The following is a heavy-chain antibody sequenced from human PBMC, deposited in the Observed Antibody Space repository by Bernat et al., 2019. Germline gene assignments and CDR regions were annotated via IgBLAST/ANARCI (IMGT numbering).Heavy chain of an antibody. D-gene: IGHD3-22*01. V-gene: IGHV1-69*01. CDR1: GGTFSSYA. J-gene: IGHJ4*02. Sequence: QVQLVQSGAEVKKPGSSVKVSCKASGGTFSSYAISWVRQAPGQGLEWMGGIIPIFGTANYAQKFQGRVTITADESTSTAYMELSSLRSEDTAVYYCASGSYYYDSRGYSADTFDYWGQGTLVTVSS. CDR3: ASGSYYYDSRGYSADTFDY. CDR2: IIPIFGTA.